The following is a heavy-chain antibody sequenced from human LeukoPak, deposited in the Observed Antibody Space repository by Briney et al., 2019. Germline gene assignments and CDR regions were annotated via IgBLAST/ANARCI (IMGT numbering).Heavy chain of an antibody. CDR2: IKQDGSEK. J-gene: IGHJ3*02. CDR1: GFTFSAYV. D-gene: IGHD6-19*01. Sequence: PGGSLRLSCAASGFTFSAYVMHWVRQAPGKGLEWVANIKQDGSEKYYVDSVKGRFTISRDNAKNSLYLQMNSLRAEDTAVYYCARDSSGWYAVSAFDIWGQGTMVTVSS. V-gene: IGHV3-7*01. CDR3: ARDSSGWYAVSAFDI.